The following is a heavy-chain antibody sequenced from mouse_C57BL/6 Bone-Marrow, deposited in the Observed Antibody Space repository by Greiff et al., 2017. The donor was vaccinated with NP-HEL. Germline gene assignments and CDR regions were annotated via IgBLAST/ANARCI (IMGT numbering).Heavy chain of an antibody. J-gene: IGHJ4*01. Sequence: VQVVESGAELVRPGASVTLSCKASGYTFTDYEMHWVKQTPVHGLEWIGAIDPETGGTAYNQKFKGKAILTADKSSSTAYMELRSLTSEDSAVYYCTRRDSSGYGAMDYWGQGTSVTVSS. D-gene: IGHD3-2*02. CDR3: TRRDSSGYGAMDY. CDR1: GYTFTDYE. V-gene: IGHV1-15*01. CDR2: IDPETGGT.